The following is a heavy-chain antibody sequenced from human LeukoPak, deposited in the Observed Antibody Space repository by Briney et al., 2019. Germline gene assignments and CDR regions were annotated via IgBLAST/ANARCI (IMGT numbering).Heavy chain of an antibody. J-gene: IGHJ3*02. CDR2: INPDSGGT. CDR3: AREHDAFDI. V-gene: IGHV1-2*07. CDR1: GGTFSSYA. Sequence: ASVKVSCKASGGTFSSYAISWVRQAPGQGLEWMGWINPDSGGTHYAYKFQGRVTMTRDTSISTAYMDLSRLRYDDTAVYYCAREHDAFDIWGQGTMVTVSS.